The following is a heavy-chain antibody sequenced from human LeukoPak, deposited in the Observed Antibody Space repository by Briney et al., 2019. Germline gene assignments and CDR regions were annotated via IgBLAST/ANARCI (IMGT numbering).Heavy chain of an antibody. J-gene: IGHJ5*02. D-gene: IGHD5-12*01. V-gene: IGHV4-59*01. Sequence: SETLSLTCTVPGGSISNYYWSWIRQSPGKGLEWIGYIYYSGSTNYNPSLKSRVTISVDTSKNQFSLKLSSVTAADTAVYYCARGLRDWFDPWGRGTLVTVSS. CDR1: GGSISNYY. CDR2: IYYSGST. CDR3: ARGLRDWFDP.